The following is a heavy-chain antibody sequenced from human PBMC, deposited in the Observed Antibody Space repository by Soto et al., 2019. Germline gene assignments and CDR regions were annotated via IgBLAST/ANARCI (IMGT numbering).Heavy chain of an antibody. V-gene: IGHV3-74*01. Sequence: GGSLRLSRAASGFTFSSDWMHWVRQAPGKGLVWVSRINTDGSDTSYADSVKGRFTISRDNSKNTLYLQMNSLTIGDTAMYYCAQSPSLTQRGCFDYWGQGAQVTVSS. CDR2: INTDGSDT. CDR3: AQSPSLTQRGCFDY. D-gene: IGHD3-9*01. CDR1: GFTFSSDW. J-gene: IGHJ4*02.